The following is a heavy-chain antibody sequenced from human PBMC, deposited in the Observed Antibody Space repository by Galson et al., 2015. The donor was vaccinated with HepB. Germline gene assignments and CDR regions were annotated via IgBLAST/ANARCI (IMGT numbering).Heavy chain of an antibody. J-gene: IGHJ6*02. CDR1: GFTFSSYW. CDR3: ATTAYYDLLFGMDV. Sequence: SLRLSCAASGFTFSSYWMSWVRQAPGKGLEWVANIKQDGSEKYYVDSVKGRFTISRDNAKNSLYLQMNSLRAEDTAVYYCATTAYYDLLFGMDVWGQETTVTVSS. D-gene: IGHD3-3*01. V-gene: IGHV3-7*03. CDR2: IKQDGSEK.